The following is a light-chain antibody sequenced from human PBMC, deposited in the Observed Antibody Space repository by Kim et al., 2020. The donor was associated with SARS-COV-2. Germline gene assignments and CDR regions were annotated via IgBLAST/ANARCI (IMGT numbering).Light chain of an antibody. J-gene: IGKJ2*01. V-gene: IGKV4-1*01. CDR1: QSVLYSSNNQNY. CDR3: QQYYTTPYT. CDR2: WAS. Sequence: RANINCKSGQSVLYSSNNQNYLAWYQQKPGQPPKLLIYWASTRQYGVPDRFSGSGSGTDFTLAISSLQAEDVAVYYCQQYYTTPYTFGQGTKLEI.